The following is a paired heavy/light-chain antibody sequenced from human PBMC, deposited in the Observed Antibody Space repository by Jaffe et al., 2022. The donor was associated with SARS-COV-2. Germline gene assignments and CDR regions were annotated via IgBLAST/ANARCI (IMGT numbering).Heavy chain of an antibody. CDR3: AREGSSWSLDY. J-gene: IGHJ4*02. D-gene: IGHD6-13*01. Sequence: EVQLVESGGGLVKPGGSLRLSCAASGFTFSDYNMNWVRQAPGKGLEWVSFISDKSYVYYADSVKGRFTISRDSARNSLYLEMNSLRAEDTAVYYCAREGSSWSLDYWGQGTLVTVSS. CDR1: GFTFSDYN. V-gene: IGHV3-21*01. CDR2: ISDKSYV.
Light chain of an antibody. CDR3: QQSYDLPRT. Sequence: DIQMTQSPSSLSASVGDRVTISCRASRTISNYLNWYQQKSGMAPRLLIYAASSLQSGVPSRFSGSASGTDFTLTISSLQPEDFATYYCQQSYDLPRTFGQGTKVEVK. J-gene: IGKJ1*01. V-gene: IGKV1-39*01. CDR2: AAS. CDR1: RTISNY.